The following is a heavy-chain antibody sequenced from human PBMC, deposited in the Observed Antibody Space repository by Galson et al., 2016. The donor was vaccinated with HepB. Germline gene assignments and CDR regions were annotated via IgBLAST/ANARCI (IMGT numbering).Heavy chain of an antibody. CDR1: GFSLSTSGMC. V-gene: IGHV2-70*01. D-gene: IGHD2-15*01. CDR2: IDWDDGK. CDR3: ARIQGYCSGGSCYSRYYYGMDV. Sequence: PALVKPTQTLTLTCTFSGFSLSTSGMCVNWIRQPPGKALEWLALIDWDDGKYYSTSLKTRLTISKDTSKNQVVLTMTNMDPVDTATYYCARIQGYCSGGSCYSRYYYGMDVWGQGTTVTVSS. J-gene: IGHJ6*02.